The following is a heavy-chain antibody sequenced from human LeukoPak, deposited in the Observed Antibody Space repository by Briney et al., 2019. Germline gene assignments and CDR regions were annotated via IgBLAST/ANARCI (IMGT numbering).Heavy chain of an antibody. J-gene: IGHJ6*02. CDR1: GFTFSSYS. CDR3: ARAGKAYGMDV. CDR2: INSDGSST. Sequence: GGSLRLSCAASGFTFSSYSMHWVRQVPGKGLVWVSRINSDGSSTSYADSVKGRFTFSRDNAKNTLYLQMNSLRAKDTAVYYCARAGKAYGMDVWGQGTTVTVSS. V-gene: IGHV3-74*01. D-gene: IGHD1-14*01.